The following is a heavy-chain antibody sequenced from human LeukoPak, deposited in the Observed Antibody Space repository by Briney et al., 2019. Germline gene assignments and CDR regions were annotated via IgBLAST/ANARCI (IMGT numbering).Heavy chain of an antibody. Sequence: GGSLRLSCAASGFTFSSYEMNWVRQAPGKGLVWVSVTYSGGSTYYADSVKGRFTISRDNSKNTLYLQMNSLRAEDTAVYYCARGIEVGSGYMDVWGKGTTVTISS. CDR1: GFTFSSYE. J-gene: IGHJ6*03. D-gene: IGHD3-22*01. CDR3: ARGIEVGSGYMDV. CDR2: TYSGGST. V-gene: IGHV3-66*01.